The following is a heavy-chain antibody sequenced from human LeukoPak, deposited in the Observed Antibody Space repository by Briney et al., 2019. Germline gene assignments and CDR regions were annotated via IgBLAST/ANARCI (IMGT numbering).Heavy chain of an antibody. J-gene: IGHJ4*02. V-gene: IGHV3-53*01. CDR2: IYSGGGGIT. D-gene: IGHD7-27*01. Sequence: GGSLILSCAASGFTMFSYMNWVRQAPGKGLEWVSVIYSGGGGITYYADSVKGRFTISRDNSKNTLYLQMNSLRAEDTAVYYCARGGNWDLYYFDNWGQGTLVTVSS. CDR1: GFTMFSY. CDR3: ARGGNWDLYYFDN.